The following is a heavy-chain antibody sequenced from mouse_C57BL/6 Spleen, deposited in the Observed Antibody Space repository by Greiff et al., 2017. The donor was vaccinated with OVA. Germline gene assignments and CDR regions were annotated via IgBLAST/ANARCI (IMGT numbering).Heavy chain of an antibody. V-gene: IGHV1-80*01. CDR3: ARSGGGYAMDY. CDR2: IYPGDGDT. Sequence: QVQLKESGAELVKPGASVKISCTASGYAFSSYWMNWVKQRPGKGLEWIGQIYPGDGDTNYNGKFKGKATLTADKSSSTAYMQLSSLTSEDTAVYVCARSGGGYAMDYWGKGTSVTVSS. J-gene: IGHJ4*01. CDR1: GYAFSSYW.